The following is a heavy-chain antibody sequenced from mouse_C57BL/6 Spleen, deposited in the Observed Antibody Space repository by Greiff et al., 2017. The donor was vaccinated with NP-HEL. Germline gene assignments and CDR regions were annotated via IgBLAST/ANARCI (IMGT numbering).Heavy chain of an antibody. CDR3: ARETGSFGY. D-gene: IGHD4-1*01. V-gene: IGHV1-59*01. CDR1: GYTFTSYW. CDR2: IDPSDSYT. Sequence: QVQLQQPGAELVRPGTSVKLSCKASGYTFTSYWMHWVKQRPGQGLEWIGVIDPSDSYTNYNQKFKGKATLTVDTSSSTAYMQLSSLTSEDSAVYYCARETGSFGYWGQGTTLTVSS. J-gene: IGHJ2*01.